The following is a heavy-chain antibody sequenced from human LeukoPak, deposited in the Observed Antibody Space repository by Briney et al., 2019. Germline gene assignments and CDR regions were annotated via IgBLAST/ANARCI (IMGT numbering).Heavy chain of an antibody. D-gene: IGHD4-17*01. CDR3: ARASAYDYGDYVYGY. V-gene: IGHV1-2*02. Sequence: GASVKVSCKASGYTFTGYYMHWVRQAPGQGLEWMGWINPNSGGTNYAQKFQGRVTMTRDTSISTAYMELSRLRSDDTAVYYCARASAYDYGDYVYGYWGQGTLVTVSS. CDR1: GYTFTGYY. J-gene: IGHJ4*02. CDR2: INPNSGGT.